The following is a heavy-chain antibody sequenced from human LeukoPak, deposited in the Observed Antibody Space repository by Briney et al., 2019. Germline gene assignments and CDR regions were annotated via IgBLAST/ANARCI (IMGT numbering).Heavy chain of an antibody. Sequence: ASVKVSCKASGYTFTSYGISWVRQAPGQGLEWMGWISAYNGNTNYAQKLQGRVTMTTDTSTSTAYMELRSLRSDDTAVYYCARDRTKWRSGYDYHYWGQGTLVTVSS. CDR3: ARDRTKWRSGYDYHY. CDR1: GYTFTSYG. J-gene: IGHJ4*02. CDR2: ISAYNGNT. V-gene: IGHV1-18*01. D-gene: IGHD5-12*01.